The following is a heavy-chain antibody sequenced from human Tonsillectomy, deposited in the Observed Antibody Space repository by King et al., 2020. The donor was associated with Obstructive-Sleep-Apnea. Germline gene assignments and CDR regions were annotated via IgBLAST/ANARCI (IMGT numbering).Heavy chain of an antibody. CDR3: ARADYGGNQYYFDY. D-gene: IGHD4-23*01. V-gene: IGHV3-53*04. CDR1: GFTVSSNY. CDR2: IYSGGST. Sequence: VQLVESGGGLVQPGGSLRLSCAASGFTVSSNYMSWVRQAPGKGLEWGSVIYSGGSTYYADSVKGRFTISRHNSKNTLYLQMNSLRAEDTAVYYCARADYGGNQYYFDYWGQGTLVTVSS. J-gene: IGHJ4*02.